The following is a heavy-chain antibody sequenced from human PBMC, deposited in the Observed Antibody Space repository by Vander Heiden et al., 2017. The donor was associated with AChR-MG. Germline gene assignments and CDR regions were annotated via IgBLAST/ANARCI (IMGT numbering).Heavy chain of an antibody. D-gene: IGHD4-17*01. J-gene: IGHJ4*02. CDR1: GFTLSSFE. CDR2: ISSSGSTT. CDR3: ASTARLDY. V-gene: IGHV3-48*03. Sequence: EVQLVESGGGLVQPGGSLRLSCAASGFTLSSFEMNRVRQAPGKGLEWVSYISSSGSTTYYADAVKGRFTISRDNAKNSLYLQMNSLGGEDTSVYYCASTARLDYWGQGTLVTVSS.